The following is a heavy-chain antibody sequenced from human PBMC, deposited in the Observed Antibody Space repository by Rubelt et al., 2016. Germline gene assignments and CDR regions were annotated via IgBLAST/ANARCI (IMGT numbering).Heavy chain of an antibody. V-gene: IGHV1-2*01. CDR3: AVGCLAQDFD. Sequence: QVQPVQSGAEVKKPGASVKVSCKASGYTFTGYYMHWVRQAPGQGLEWMGRINPNSGGTNYAQKFQGRVTVSSGSASAPTLFPLVSCENSPSDTSSVAVGCLAQDFD. J-gene: IGHJ2*01. D-gene: IGHD6-25*01. CDR2: INPNSGGT. CDR1: GYTFTGYY.